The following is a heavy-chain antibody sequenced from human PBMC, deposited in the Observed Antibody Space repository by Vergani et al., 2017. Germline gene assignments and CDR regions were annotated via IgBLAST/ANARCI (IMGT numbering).Heavy chain of an antibody. CDR3: ERVIRSGGWQQHHFQH. CDR1: GGTFSSYA. J-gene: IGHJ1*01. V-gene: IGHV1-69*01. Sequence: QVQLVQSGAEVKKPGSSVKVSCKASGGTFSSYAISWVRQAPGQGLEWMGGIIPIFGTANYAQKFQGRVTITADESTGTAYMELSSLRSEDTAVYYCERVIRSGGWQQHHFQHWGQGTLVTVSS. CDR2: IIPIFGTA. D-gene: IGHD6-13*01.